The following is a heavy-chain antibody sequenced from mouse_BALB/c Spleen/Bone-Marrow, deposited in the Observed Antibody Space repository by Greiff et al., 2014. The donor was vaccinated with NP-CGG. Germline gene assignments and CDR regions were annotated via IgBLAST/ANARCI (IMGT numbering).Heavy chain of an antibody. J-gene: IGHJ4*01. CDR1: GYTFSSYW. CDR2: IFPGSGSI. CDR3: ASRYGTIDY. D-gene: IGHD1-1*01. Sequence: QVQLQQPGAELMKPGASVKISCKASGYTFSSYWIEWVKQRPGHGLEWIGEIFPGSGSIKYNEKFKGKATFTADTSSNTAYMQLSSLTSEDSAVYYCASRYGTIDYWGQGTSVTVSS. V-gene: IGHV1-9*01.